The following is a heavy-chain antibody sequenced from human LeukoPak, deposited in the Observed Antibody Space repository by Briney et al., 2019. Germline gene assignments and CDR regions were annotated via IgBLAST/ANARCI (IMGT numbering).Heavy chain of an antibody. CDR2: ISGSGGST. V-gene: IGHV3-23*01. D-gene: IGHD4-17*01. Sequence: PGGSLRLSCAASGFTFSSYGMSWVRQAPGKGLEWVSAISGSGGSTYYADSVKGRFTISRDNSKNTLYLQMNSLRAEDTAVYYCAKCNDYGDYFDAFDIWGQGTMVTVSS. J-gene: IGHJ3*02. CDR1: GFTFSSYG. CDR3: AKCNDYGDYFDAFDI.